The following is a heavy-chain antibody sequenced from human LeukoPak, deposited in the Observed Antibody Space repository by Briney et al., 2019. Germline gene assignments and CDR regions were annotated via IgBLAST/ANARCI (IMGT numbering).Heavy chain of an antibody. J-gene: IGHJ1*01. CDR3: AKEGTPYYYDSSGRLAEYFQH. D-gene: IGHD3-22*01. Sequence: PGGSLRLSCAASGFSFSDYSMNWVRQAPGKGLEWVSLISWDGGSTYYADSVKGRFTISRDNSKNSLYLQMNSLRAEDTALYYCAKEGTPYYYDSSGRLAEYFQHWGQGTLVTVSS. V-gene: IGHV3-43D*03. CDR2: ISWDGGST. CDR1: GFSFSDYS.